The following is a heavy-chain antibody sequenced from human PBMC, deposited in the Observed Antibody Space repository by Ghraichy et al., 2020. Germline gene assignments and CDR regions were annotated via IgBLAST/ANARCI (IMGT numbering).Heavy chain of an antibody. CDR2: ISYDGRKK. CDR1: GFTFSSYA. V-gene: IGHV3-30*04. D-gene: IGHD6-19*01. J-gene: IGHJ6*02. CDR3: ATDYVAVTFGDYYYGMDV. Sequence: LSLTCAASGFTFSSYAMHWVRQAPGKGPEWVAVISYDGRKKYHADSVKGRFTISRDNSKNTLYLQMNSLRAEDTAVYYCATDYVAVTFGDYYYGMDVWGQGTTVTVSS.